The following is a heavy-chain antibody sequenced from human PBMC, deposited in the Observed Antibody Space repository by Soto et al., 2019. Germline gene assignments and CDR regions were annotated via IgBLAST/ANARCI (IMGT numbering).Heavy chain of an antibody. CDR1: GYTFTGYY. D-gene: IGHD4-17*01. J-gene: IGHJ3*02. CDR3: AREMPTVTPTYDAFDI. Sequence: ASVKVSCKASGYTFTGYYMHWVRQAPGQGLEWMGWINPNSGGTNYAQKFQGWVTMTRDTSISTAYMELSRLRSDDTAVYYCAREMPTVTPTYDAFDIWGQGTMVTVSS. V-gene: IGHV1-2*04. CDR2: INPNSGGT.